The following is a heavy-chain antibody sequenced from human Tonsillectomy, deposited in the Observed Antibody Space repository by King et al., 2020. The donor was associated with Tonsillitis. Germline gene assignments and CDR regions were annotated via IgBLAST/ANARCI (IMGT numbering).Heavy chain of an antibody. J-gene: IGHJ6*03. CDR2: IYSSGTT. D-gene: IGHD3-3*01. V-gene: IGHV3-66*01. CDR1: GFTVSRTY. CDR3: ARGIYDDFWSHHYYMDI. Sequence: VQLVESGGGLVQPGGSLRLSCAASGFTVSRTYMSWVRQAPGKGLEWVSTIYSSGTTYYADSVKGRFTISRDNSKSTVYLQMNSLRAEDTAVYYCARGIYDDFWSHHYYMDIWGKGTTVTVSS.